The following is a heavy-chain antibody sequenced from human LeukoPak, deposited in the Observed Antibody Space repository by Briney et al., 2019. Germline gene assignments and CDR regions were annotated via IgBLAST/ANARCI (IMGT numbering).Heavy chain of an antibody. Sequence: SETLSLTCTVSGGSISSGGYYWSWIRQPPGKGLEWIGYIYHSGSTYYNPSLKSRVTISVDRSKNQFSLKLSSVTAADTAVYYCARVFREVYAYVEDYWGQGTLVTVSS. CDR1: GGSISSGGYY. CDR2: IYHSGST. J-gene: IGHJ4*02. V-gene: IGHV4-30-2*01. D-gene: IGHD3-16*01. CDR3: ARVFREVYAYVEDY.